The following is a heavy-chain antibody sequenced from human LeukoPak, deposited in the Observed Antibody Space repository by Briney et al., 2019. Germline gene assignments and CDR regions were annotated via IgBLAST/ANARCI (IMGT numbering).Heavy chain of an antibody. D-gene: IGHD2-8*01. CDR2: INHSGNT. CDR3: ARQTVLMVYASYYYGMDV. J-gene: IGHJ6*02. CDR1: GGSFSGYY. Sequence: SETLSLTCAVYGGSFSGYYRSWIRQPPGKGLEWIGEINHSGNTYYNPSLKSRVTISVDTSKNQFSLKLSSVTAADTAVYYCARQTVLMVYASYYYGMDVWGQGTTVTVSS. V-gene: IGHV4-34*01.